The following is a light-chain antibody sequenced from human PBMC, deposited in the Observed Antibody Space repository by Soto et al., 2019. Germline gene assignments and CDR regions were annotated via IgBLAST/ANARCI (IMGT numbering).Light chain of an antibody. CDR3: GTWDSSLRWSV. V-gene: IGLV1-51*01. CDR2: DNN. Sequence: QSALTQPPSVSAAPGQKVTISCSGSSSNIGNNYVSWYQQLPGTAPKLLIYDNNKRPSGIPDRFSGSKSGTSATLGITGLQTGDEADYYRGTWDSSLRWSVFGGGTQLTVL. CDR1: SSNIGNNY. J-gene: IGLJ7*01.